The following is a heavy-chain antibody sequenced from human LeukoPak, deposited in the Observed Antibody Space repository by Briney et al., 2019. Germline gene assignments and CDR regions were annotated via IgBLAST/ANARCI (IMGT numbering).Heavy chain of an antibody. CDR1: GGSISSYY. Sequence: SETLSLTCTVSGGSISSYYWSWIRQPPGKGLEWIGYIYHSGGTNYNPSLKRRVTMSVDTSKNQFSLKLRSVTAADTAVYYCARDASGAFFNWFDPWGQGTLVTVSS. CDR3: ARDASGAFFNWFDP. J-gene: IGHJ5*02. V-gene: IGHV4-59*01. CDR2: IYHSGGT. D-gene: IGHD3-3*02.